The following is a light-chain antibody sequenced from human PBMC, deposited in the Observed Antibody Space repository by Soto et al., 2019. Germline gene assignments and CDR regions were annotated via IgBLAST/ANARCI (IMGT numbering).Light chain of an antibody. V-gene: IGKV1-5*03. CDR3: KQYNTYWT. CDR2: KAS. CDR1: QSISNW. Sequence: DIQMTQSPSTLSASVGDRVTITCRASQSISNWLAWYQQKPGKAPKLLIYKASNLEIGVPSRFSGSGSGTEFTLTISRLQPDDFATYYCKQYNTYWTFGQGTKVEIK. J-gene: IGKJ1*01.